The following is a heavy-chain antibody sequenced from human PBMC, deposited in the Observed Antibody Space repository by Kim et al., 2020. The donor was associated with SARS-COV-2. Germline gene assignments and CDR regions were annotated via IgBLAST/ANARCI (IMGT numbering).Heavy chain of an antibody. CDR3: ARYGGDVGADWFDH. D-gene: IGHD6-13*01. J-gene: IGHJ5*02. V-gene: IGHV4-59*13. CDR2: IYYSGST. CDR1: GASISNYY. Sequence: SETLSLTCTVSGASISNYYWGWVRQPPGKGLEWIGYIYYSGSTNYNPSLKSRVTLSVDTSKNQFSLKLSSVTAADTAVYYCARYGGDVGADWFDHWGQGTLVTISS.